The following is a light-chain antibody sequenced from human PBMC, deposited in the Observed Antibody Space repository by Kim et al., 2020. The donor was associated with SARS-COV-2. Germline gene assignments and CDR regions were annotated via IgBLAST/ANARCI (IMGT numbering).Light chain of an antibody. CDR2: KNN. CDR3: AGWDDNLNAEV. Sequence: GQRFTISCSGSSSNLGTNSVHWYQQFPGTAPEVLIYKNNQRPSGVPDRFSGSKSGTSASLAISGLQSEDEGDYYCAGWDDNLNAEVFGGGTQLTVL. J-gene: IGLJ3*02. V-gene: IGLV1-44*01. CDR1: SSNLGTNS.